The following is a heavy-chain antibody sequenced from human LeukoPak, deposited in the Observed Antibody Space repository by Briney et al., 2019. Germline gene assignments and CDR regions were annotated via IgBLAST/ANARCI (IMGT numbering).Heavy chain of an antibody. CDR1: GGSISSSSYY. Sequence: SETLSLTCTVSGGSISSSSYYWGWIRQPPGEGLEWIVSIYYSGSTYYNPSLKSRVTISVDTSKNQFSLKLSSVTAADTAVYYCARHRNYYDSSGYYLDYWGQGTLVTVSS. V-gene: IGHV4-39*01. CDR3: ARHRNYYDSSGYYLDY. J-gene: IGHJ4*02. CDR2: IYYSGST. D-gene: IGHD3-22*01.